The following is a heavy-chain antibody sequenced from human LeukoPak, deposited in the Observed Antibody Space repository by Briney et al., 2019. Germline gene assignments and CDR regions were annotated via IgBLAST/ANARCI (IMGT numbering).Heavy chain of an antibody. Sequence: GGSLRLSCAASGFTFSSYAMHWVRQAPGKGLEWVAVISYDGSNKYYADSVKGRFTISRDNSKNTLYLQMNSLRAEDTAVYYCARGEGTYYDSTVGDYWGRGTLVTVSS. J-gene: IGHJ4*02. CDR3: ARGEGTYYDSTVGDY. V-gene: IGHV3-30*01. D-gene: IGHD3-22*01. CDR2: ISYDGSNK. CDR1: GFTFSSYA.